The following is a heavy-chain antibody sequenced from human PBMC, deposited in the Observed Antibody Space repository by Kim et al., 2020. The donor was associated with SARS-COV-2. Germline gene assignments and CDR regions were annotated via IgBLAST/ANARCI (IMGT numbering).Heavy chain of an antibody. CDR1: GFTFSSYC. CDR3: ARGKSVGATGDY. D-gene: IGHD1-26*01. J-gene: IGHJ4*02. CDR2: ISSSSSYI. Sequence: GGSLRLSCAASGFTFSSYCMNWVRQAPGKGLEWVSSISSSSSYIYYADSVKGRFTISRDNAKNSLYLQMNSLRAEDTAVYYCARGKSVGATGDYWGQGTLVTVSS. V-gene: IGHV3-21*01.